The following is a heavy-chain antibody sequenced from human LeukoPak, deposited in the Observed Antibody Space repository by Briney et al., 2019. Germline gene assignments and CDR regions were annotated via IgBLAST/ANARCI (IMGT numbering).Heavy chain of an antibody. CDR1: GYIFTNYA. V-gene: IGHV1-18*01. CDR3: ARDQGKQQLGFDH. D-gene: IGHD6-13*01. J-gene: IGHJ4*02. CDR2: ISAYNGDT. Sequence: ASVKVSCKASGYIFTNYAISWVRQAPGQGLEWMGWISAYNGDTNYAQNLQGRVTMTTDTSTNTAYMELRSLRSDDTAIYYCARDQGKQQLGFDHWGQGTLVTVSS.